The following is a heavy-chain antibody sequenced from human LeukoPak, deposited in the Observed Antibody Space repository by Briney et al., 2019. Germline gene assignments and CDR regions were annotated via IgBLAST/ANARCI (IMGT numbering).Heavy chain of an antibody. V-gene: IGHV1-24*01. Sequence: WASVKVSCKVSGYTLTELSMHWVRQAPGKGLEWMGGFDPEDGETIYAQKFQGRVTMTEDTSTDTAYMELSSLRSDDTAVYYCARDTLLMGDFWSGYYRGVRFDYWGQGTLVTVSS. CDR1: GYTLTELS. J-gene: IGHJ4*02. CDR3: ARDTLLMGDFWSGYYRGVRFDY. D-gene: IGHD3-3*01. CDR2: FDPEDGET.